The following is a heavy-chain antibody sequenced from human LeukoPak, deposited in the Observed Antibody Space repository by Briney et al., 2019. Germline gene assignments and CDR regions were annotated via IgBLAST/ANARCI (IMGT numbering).Heavy chain of an antibody. V-gene: IGHV4-59*01. J-gene: IGHJ4*02. CDR3: ARGYYLPKTAEVGTTALFDY. CDR1: GVSINNYY. D-gene: IGHD1-1*01. Sequence: PSETLSLTCSVSGVSINNYYWSWIREPPGRGLEWIGYVYYSGSTNYNPSLKSRVTISVDTSKNQFSLKLSSVTAADTAVYYCARGYYLPKTAEVGTTALFDYWGQGTLVTVSS. CDR2: VYYSGST.